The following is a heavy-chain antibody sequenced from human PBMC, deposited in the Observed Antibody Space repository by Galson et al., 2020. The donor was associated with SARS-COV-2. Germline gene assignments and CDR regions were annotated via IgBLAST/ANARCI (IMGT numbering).Heavy chain of an antibody. CDR1: GYNFNSDW. CDR2: IYPGESKT. D-gene: IGHD1-26*01. CDR3: ARVRSGNYIYDY. J-gene: IGHJ4*02. V-gene: IGHV5-51*01. Sequence: KIGESLKISCKASGYNFNSDWISWVRQLPGKGLAWMGIIYPGESKTRSSLSFQGQVTMSADKSINTAYLQWSSLKASDTAMYYCARVRSGNYIYDYWGQGTLVTVSS.